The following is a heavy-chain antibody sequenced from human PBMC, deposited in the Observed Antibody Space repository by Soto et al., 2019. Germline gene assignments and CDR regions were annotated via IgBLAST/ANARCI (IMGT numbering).Heavy chain of an antibody. D-gene: IGHD2-15*01. CDR1: GYTFTSYA. V-gene: IGHV1-3*01. J-gene: IGHJ5*02. CDR3: ARDCTGPYCSGGSCYSGRLLFDP. Sequence: ASVKVSCKASGYTFTSYAMHWVRQAPGQRLEWMGWINAGNGNTKYSQKFQGRVTITRDTSASTAYMELSSLRSEDTAVYYCARDCTGPYCSGGSCYSGRLLFDPWGQGTLVTVSS. CDR2: INAGNGNT.